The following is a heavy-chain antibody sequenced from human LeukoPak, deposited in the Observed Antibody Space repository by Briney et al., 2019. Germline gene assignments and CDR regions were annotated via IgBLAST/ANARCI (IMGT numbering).Heavy chain of an antibody. Sequence: GESLKISCNGSGFSFITYWIVWVRQMPGKGLEWMGIIYPSDSDTIYSPSFQGHVTMSADKSISTAYLQWSSLKASDTAMYYCARRKGCSSTSCPPDYWGQGTLVTVSS. CDR2: IYPSDSDT. J-gene: IGHJ4*02. D-gene: IGHD2-2*01. V-gene: IGHV5-51*01. CDR1: GFSFITYW. CDR3: ARRKGCSSTSCPPDY.